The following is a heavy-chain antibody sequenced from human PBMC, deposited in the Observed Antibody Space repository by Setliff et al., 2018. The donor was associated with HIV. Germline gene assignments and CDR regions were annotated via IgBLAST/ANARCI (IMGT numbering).Heavy chain of an antibody. CDR2: IYYSGST. CDR3: ARRERYYDILTGRVSDGFDI. Sequence: PSETLSLTCTVSGGSISSGGYYWSWIRQHPGKGLEWIGYIYYSGSTYYNPSLKSRVTMSLDTSKNQFSLKLRSVTAADTAVYYCARRERYYDILTGRVSDGFDIWGQGTMVTVSS. D-gene: IGHD3-9*01. CDR1: GGSISSGGYY. J-gene: IGHJ3*02. V-gene: IGHV4-31*03.